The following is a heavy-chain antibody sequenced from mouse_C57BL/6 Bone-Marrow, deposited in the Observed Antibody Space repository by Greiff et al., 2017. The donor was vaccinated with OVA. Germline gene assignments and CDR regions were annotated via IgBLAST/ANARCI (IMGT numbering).Heavy chain of an antibody. CDR3: ARGDPPWYFDV. CDR1: GYTFTDYY. V-gene: IGHV1-19*01. Sequence: VQLKESGPVLVKPGASVKMSCKASGYTFTDYYMNWVKQSHGKSLEWIGVINPYNGGTSYNQKFKGKATLTVDKSSSTAYMELNSLTSEDSAVYYCARGDPPWYFDVWGTGTTVTVSS. CDR2: INPYNGGT. D-gene: IGHD3-3*01. J-gene: IGHJ1*03.